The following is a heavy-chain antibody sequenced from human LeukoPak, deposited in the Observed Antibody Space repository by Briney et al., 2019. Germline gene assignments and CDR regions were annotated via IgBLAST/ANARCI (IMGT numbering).Heavy chain of an antibody. CDR2: IRYDGSNK. CDR1: GFTFSSYG. Sequence: GGSLRLSCAASGFTFSSYGMHWVRQAPGKGLEWVAFIRYDGSNKYYADSVKGRFTISRDNSKNTLYLQMNSLRAEDTAVYYCARVRRYYDSSGYPLDYWGQGTLVTVSS. CDR3: ARVRRYYDSSGYPLDY. J-gene: IGHJ4*02. V-gene: IGHV3-30*02. D-gene: IGHD3-22*01.